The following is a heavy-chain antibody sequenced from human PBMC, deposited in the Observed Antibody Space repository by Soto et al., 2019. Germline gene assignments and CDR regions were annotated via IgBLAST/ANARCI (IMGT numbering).Heavy chain of an antibody. CDR1: GGSISSSSYY. D-gene: IGHD3-10*01. Sequence: SETLSLTCTVSGGSISSSSYYWGWIRQPPGKGLEWIGSIYYSGSTYYNPSLKSRVTISVDTSKNQFSLKLSSVTAADTAVYYCATPLLRGRDWFDPWGQGTLVTVSS. CDR3: ATPLLRGRDWFDP. CDR2: IYYSGST. J-gene: IGHJ5*02. V-gene: IGHV4-39*01.